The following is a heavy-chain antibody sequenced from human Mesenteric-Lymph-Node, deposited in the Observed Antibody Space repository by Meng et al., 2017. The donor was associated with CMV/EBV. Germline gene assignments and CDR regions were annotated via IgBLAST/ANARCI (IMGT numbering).Heavy chain of an antibody. D-gene: IGHD3-3*01. CDR3: AGAFYDFRRGYHGDF. CDR2: IIQDGSQT. V-gene: IGHV3-7*01. Sequence: GESLKISCAGSGLIFSSYWMSWVRQAPGKGLEWVANIIQDGSQTYYVDSVQGRFTVSRDNAKNSLYLQMNSLRAEDTAIYYCAGAFYDFRRGYHGDFWGQGTLVTVSS. J-gene: IGHJ4*02. CDR1: GLIFSSYW.